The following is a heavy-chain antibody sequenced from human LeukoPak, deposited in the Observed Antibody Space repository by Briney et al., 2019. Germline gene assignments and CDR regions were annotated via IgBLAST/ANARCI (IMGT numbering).Heavy chain of an antibody. D-gene: IGHD3-22*01. V-gene: IGHV3-48*01. J-gene: IGHJ4*02. CDR2: ISSSGSTI. CDR1: GFTFSSYS. Sequence: GGALRLSCAASGFTFSSYSMTWGRPAPGKGVEGLLYISSSGSTIYYADSVKGRFTISRDNAKNSLYLQMNSLRAEDTAVYYCARDEYYDSSGYTSWGQGTLVTVSS. CDR3: ARDEYYDSSGYTS.